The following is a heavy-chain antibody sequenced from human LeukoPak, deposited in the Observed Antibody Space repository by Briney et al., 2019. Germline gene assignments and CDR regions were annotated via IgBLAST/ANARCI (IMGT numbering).Heavy chain of an antibody. Sequence: SETLSLTCTVSGGSISSYYWSWIRQPPGKGLEWIGYIYYSWSTNYNPSLKSRVTVSVDTSKNQFSLKLSSVTAADTAVYYCAREDYGDYRGLVDYWGQGTLVTVSS. CDR1: GGSISSYY. CDR2: IYYSWST. V-gene: IGHV4-59*01. J-gene: IGHJ4*02. D-gene: IGHD4-17*01. CDR3: AREDYGDYRGLVDY.